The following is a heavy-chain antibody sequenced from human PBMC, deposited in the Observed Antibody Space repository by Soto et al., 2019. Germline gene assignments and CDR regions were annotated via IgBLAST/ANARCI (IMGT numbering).Heavy chain of an antibody. CDR2: IYPGDSDT. J-gene: IGHJ4*02. CDR3: ARSSLDLGVVSQHVYFDY. Sequence: GESLKISCKGSGYSFTSYWIGWVRQMPGKGLEWMGIIYPGDSDTRYSPSFQGQVTISADKSISTAYLQWSSLKASDTAMYYCARSSLDLGVVSQHVYFDYWGQGTLVTVSS. D-gene: IGHD3-3*01. V-gene: IGHV5-51*01. CDR1: GYSFTSYW.